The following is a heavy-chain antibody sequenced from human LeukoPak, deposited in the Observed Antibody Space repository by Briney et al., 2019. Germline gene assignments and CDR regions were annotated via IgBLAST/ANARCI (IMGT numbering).Heavy chain of an antibody. CDR3: VRGAVGTGVWFDP. D-gene: IGHD1-26*01. CDR2: ISYDGSNK. CDR1: GFTFSSYA. V-gene: IGHV3-30-3*01. Sequence: QPGRSLRLSCAASGFTFSSYAMHWVRQAPGKGLEWVAVISYDGSNKYYADSVKGRFTISRDNSKNTLYLQMNSLRAEDTAVYYCVRGAVGTGVWFDPWGQGTLVTVSS. J-gene: IGHJ5*02.